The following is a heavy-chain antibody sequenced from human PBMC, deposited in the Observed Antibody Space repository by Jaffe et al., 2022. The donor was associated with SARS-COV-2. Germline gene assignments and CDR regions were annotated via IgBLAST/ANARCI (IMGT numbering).Heavy chain of an antibody. CDR3: VEGGWGTPVDI. V-gene: IGHV3-23*04. D-gene: IGHD7-27*01. J-gene: IGHJ3*02. CDR2: ITPSGATI. CDR1: GFTFSDYS. Sequence: EVQVVESGGGLEQPGGSLRLSCAASGFTFSDYSMSWARQAPGKGLEWISTITPSGATIFHADSMKGRFTISRDNSENTLYLQLNSLRVEDTAVYYCVEGGWGTPVDIWGQGTMVTVSP.